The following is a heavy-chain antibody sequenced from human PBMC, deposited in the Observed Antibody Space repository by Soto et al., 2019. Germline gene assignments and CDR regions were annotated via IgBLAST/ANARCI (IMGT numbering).Heavy chain of an antibody. J-gene: IGHJ6*02. CDR2: VSTNGAT. V-gene: IGHV4-4*07. Sequence: LSLTCTVSDNFISSYYWNWIRQPAGKGLEWIGRVSTNGATNYNPSLESRVTMSVDTSKNQFSLKLTSVTAADTAVYFCARAGYEILTGSYAMDVWGQGTTVTVSS. D-gene: IGHD3-9*01. CDR1: DNFISSYY. CDR3: ARAGYEILTGSYAMDV.